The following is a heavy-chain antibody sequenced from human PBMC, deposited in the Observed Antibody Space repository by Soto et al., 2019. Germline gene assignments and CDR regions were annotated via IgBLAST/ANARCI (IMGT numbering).Heavy chain of an antibody. CDR1: GGFINSYY. CDR2: MYYSGST. Sequence: QVQLQESGPGLVKPSETLSLTCTVSGGFINSYYWSWFRQPPGKGLEWIGYMYYSGSTNSNPSLKSRVTMSVDTSRNQFSLKLSSVTAADTAVYFCARDLHGSGWYGWFDSWGQGTLVTVSS. J-gene: IGHJ5*01. D-gene: IGHD6-19*01. CDR3: ARDLHGSGWYGWFDS. V-gene: IGHV4-59*01.